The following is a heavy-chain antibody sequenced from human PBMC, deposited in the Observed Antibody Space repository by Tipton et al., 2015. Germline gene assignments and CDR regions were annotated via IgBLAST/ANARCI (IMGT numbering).Heavy chain of an antibody. CDR1: GYNFATYW. CDR3: TRSYVGTSTNDY. CDR2: IFPDDSDT. V-gene: IGHV5-51*01. Sequence: SGAEVKKPGESLKISCKTSGYNFATYWIGWVRQMPGKGLEWIGIIFPDDSDTRYSPSFQGQVSISADKFTSTAYLQWSSLRPSDTATYYCTRSYVGTSTNDYWGQGTLVAVSS. D-gene: IGHD3-10*02. J-gene: IGHJ4*02.